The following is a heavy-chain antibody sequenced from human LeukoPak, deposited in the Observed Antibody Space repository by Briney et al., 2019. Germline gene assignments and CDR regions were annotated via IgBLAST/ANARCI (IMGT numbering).Heavy chain of an antibody. D-gene: IGHD5-18*01. V-gene: IGHV3-30*18. CDR1: GFTFSSYG. J-gene: IGHJ4*02. Sequence: QAGGSLRLSCAASGFTFSSYGMHWVRQAPGKGLEWVAVISYDGSNKYYADSVKGRFTISRDNSKNTLYLQMNSLRVEDTAVYYCAKASVDTAMAYYFDYWGQGTLVTVSS. CDR3: AKASVDTAMAYYFDY. CDR2: ISYDGSNK.